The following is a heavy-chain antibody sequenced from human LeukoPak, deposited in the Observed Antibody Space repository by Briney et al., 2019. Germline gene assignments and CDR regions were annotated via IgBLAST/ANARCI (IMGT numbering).Heavy chain of an antibody. V-gene: IGHV1-2*06. J-gene: IGHJ4*02. CDR2: INPNSGGT. CDR1: GYTFTGYY. CDR3: ARDPVYRRSWGGNDY. D-gene: IGHD6-13*01. Sequence: ASVKVSCKASGYTFTGYYMHWVRQAPGQGLEWMGRINPNSGGTNYAQKVQGRVTKTRDTSISTAYMELSRLRSDDTAVYYCARDPVYRRSWGGNDYWGQGTLVTVSS.